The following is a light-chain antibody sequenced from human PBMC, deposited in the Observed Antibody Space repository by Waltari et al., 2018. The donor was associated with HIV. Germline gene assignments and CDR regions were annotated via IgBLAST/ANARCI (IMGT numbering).Light chain of an antibody. CDR3: AAWDDSLNGHVL. Sequence: QSVLTQPPSASGTPGQRVTFSCSGRSPNIGSHPVDWYQKLPGTAPRLLIYNNNQRPSGVPDRFSGSKSGTSAYLAISGLQSEDEADYYCAAWDDSLNGHVLFGGGTKLTVL. J-gene: IGLJ2*01. V-gene: IGLV1-44*01. CDR1: SPNIGSHP. CDR2: NNN.